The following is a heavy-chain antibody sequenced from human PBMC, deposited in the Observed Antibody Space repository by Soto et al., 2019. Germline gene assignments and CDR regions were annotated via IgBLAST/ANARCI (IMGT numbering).Heavy chain of an antibody. D-gene: IGHD3-3*01. CDR3: ARDRSVRLLEWFAGHGMDV. CDR2: ISAYNGNT. J-gene: IGHJ6*02. Sequence: ASVKVSCKASGYTFTSYGISWVRQAPGQGLEWMGWISAYNGNTNYAQKLQGRVTMTTDTSTSTAYMELRSLRSDDTAVYYCARDRSVRLLEWFAGHGMDVWGQGTTVTVSS. V-gene: IGHV1-18*04. CDR1: GYTFTSYG.